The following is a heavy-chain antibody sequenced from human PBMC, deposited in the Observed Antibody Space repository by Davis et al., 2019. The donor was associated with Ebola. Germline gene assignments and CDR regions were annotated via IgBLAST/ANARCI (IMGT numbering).Heavy chain of an antibody. V-gene: IGHV1-46*03. Sequence: GESLKISCKGSGYSFTSYWIGWVRQAPGQGLEWMGMINPNDGRTIYAQKFQGRVTVTRDTSTTTVYMDLSSLRSEDTARYYCTTPGGQDSGYDVFDIWGQGTMVTVSS. CDR1: GYSFTSYW. D-gene: IGHD5-12*01. CDR3: TTPGGQDSGYDVFDI. CDR2: INPNDGRT. J-gene: IGHJ3*02.